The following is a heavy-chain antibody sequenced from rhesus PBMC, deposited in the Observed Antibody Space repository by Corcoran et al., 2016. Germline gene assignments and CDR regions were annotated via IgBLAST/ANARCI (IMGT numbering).Heavy chain of an antibody. CDR1: GGSISSNY. Sequence: QVQLQESGPGLVKPSETLSLTCAVSGGSISSNYWSWIRQSPGKGLEWIGYIYDSTGSTYYSPSLKSRVTISTDTSRKQFSLKLNSVTAADTAVYYWARGGRSSGWHYDVWGPGVLVTVSS. D-gene: IGHD6-31*01. J-gene: IGHJ5-1*01. CDR2: IYDSTGST. CDR3: ARGGRSSGWHYDV. V-gene: IGHV4-160*01.